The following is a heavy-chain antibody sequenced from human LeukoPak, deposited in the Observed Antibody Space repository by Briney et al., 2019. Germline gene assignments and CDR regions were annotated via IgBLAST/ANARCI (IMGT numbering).Heavy chain of an antibody. J-gene: IGHJ3*02. Sequence: SETLSLTCTVSGXSISSYYWSWIRQPPGKGLEWIGYIYYSGSTNYNPSLKSRVTISVDTSKNQFSLKLSSVTAADTAVYYCARGRFLDAFDIWGQGTLVTVSS. CDR3: ARGRFLDAFDI. V-gene: IGHV4-59*01. CDR1: GXSISSYY. D-gene: IGHD3-3*01. CDR2: IYYSGST.